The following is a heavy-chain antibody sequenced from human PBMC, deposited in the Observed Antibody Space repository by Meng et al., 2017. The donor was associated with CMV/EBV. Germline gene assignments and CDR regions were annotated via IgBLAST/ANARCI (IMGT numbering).Heavy chain of an antibody. V-gene: IGHV3-48*04. J-gene: IGHJ6*02. CDR1: GFTFSSYS. Sequence: GESLEISCAASGFTFSSYSMNWVRQAPGKGLEWVSYISSSSSTIYYADSVKGRFTISRDNAKNSLYLQMNSLRAEDTAVYYCARLDPGPLFCSSTSCYGGFGMDVWGQGTTVTVSS. D-gene: IGHD2-2*01. CDR3: ARLDPGPLFCSSTSCYGGFGMDV. CDR2: ISSSSSTI.